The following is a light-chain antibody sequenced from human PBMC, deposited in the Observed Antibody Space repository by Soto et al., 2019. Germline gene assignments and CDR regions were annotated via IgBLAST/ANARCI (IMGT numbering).Light chain of an antibody. V-gene: IGLV2-23*01. CDR1: SSDVGTYNL. J-gene: IGLJ3*02. CDR2: EGS. CDR3: CSYAGGSTWV. Sequence: QSALTQPASVSGSPGQSITISCTGTSSDVGTYNLVSWYQHHPGKAPKLVIFEGSKRPSGVPSRFSGSKSGNTASLTISGVQAEDEADYHCCSYAGGSTWVFGGGTKLTVL.